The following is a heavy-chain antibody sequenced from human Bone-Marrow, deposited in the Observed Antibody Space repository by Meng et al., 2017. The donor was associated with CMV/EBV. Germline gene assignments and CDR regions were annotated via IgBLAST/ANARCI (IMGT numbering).Heavy chain of an antibody. J-gene: IGHJ4*02. Sequence: GGSLRLSCAASGFTFNSYVMTWVRQAPGKGLEWVSSISVSGDSTYYADSVKGRFTISRDNSMHTLFLQMNSLRAEDTAVYYCVKSRYCNTNCHLDVDCWGQGNLVTVSS. D-gene: IGHD2/OR15-2a*01. V-gene: IGHV3-23*01. CDR1: GFTFNSYV. CDR2: ISVSGDST. CDR3: VKSRYCNTNCHLDVDC.